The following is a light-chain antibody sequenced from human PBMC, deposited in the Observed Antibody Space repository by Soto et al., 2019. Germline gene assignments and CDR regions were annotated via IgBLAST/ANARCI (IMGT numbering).Light chain of an antibody. CDR2: GAS. CDR1: QSIGNIY. CDR3: QQYGNSPPYT. J-gene: IGKJ2*01. Sequence: EIVLTQSPGTLSLSPGERATLSYRASQSIGNIYLAWYQHKAGQAPRLLIYGASNRATGIPDRFSGSGSGTDFTLTISRLEPEDFAVYYCQQYGNSPPYTFGQGTKLEIK. V-gene: IGKV3-20*01.